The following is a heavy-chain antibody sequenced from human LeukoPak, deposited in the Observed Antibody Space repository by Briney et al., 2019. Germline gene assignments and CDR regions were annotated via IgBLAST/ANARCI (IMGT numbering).Heavy chain of an antibody. D-gene: IGHD2-2*01. Sequence: SQTLSLTCVISGDSVSSNTTTWNWVRQSPSRGLEWLGRTYYRSKWFNDYAISFKSRILINPDTSKNQFSLQLTSVTPGDAAVYYCARLCTRCFGALDCWGQGTLVTVSS. J-gene: IGHJ4*02. V-gene: IGHV6-1*01. CDR2: TYYRSKWFN. CDR3: ARLCTRCFGALDC. CDR1: GDSVSSNTTT.